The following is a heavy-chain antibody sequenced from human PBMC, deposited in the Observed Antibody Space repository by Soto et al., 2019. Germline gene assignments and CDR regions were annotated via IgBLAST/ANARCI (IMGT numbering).Heavy chain of an antibody. V-gene: IGHV1-24*01. CDR3: ATCDLSLVALRNQNAFDI. CDR2: FDPEDGET. J-gene: IGHJ3*02. Sequence: GASVKVSCKVSGYTLTELSMHWVRQAPGKGLEWMGGFDPEDGETIYAQKFQGRVTMTEDTSTDTAYMELSSLRSEDTAVYYCATCDLSLVALRNQNAFDIWGQGTMVTVSS. CDR1: GYTLTELS. D-gene: IGHD2-15*01.